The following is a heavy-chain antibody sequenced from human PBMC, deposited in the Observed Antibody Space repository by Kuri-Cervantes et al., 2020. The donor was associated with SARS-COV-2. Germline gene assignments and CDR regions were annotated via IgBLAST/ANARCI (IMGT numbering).Heavy chain of an antibody. CDR3: ARVCGGYDFDYYYYYMDV. D-gene: IGHD5-12*01. Sequence: SVKVSCKASGGTFSSYASSWVRQAPGEGLEWMGGFIPIFGTANYSQKFQGRVTITADESTSTAYMELSSLISEDTAVYYCARVCGGYDFDYYYYYMDVWGQGTTVTVSS. CDR1: GGTFSSYA. V-gene: IGHV1-69*13. J-gene: IGHJ6*03. CDR2: FIPIFGTA.